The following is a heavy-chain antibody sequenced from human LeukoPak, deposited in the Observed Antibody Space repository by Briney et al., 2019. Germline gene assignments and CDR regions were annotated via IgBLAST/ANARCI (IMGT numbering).Heavy chain of an antibody. CDR3: ARDASSWPYFDH. CDR2: IYTSGST. J-gene: IGHJ4*02. CDR1: GGSISSYY. Sequence: KPSETLSLTCTVSGGSISSYYWSWIRQPPGKGLEWIGRIYTSGSTYYNPSIKGRVTISVDTSKNQFSLKLTSVTAADTAVYYCARDASSWPYFDHWGQGTLVTVSS. D-gene: IGHD6-13*01. V-gene: IGHV4-4*08.